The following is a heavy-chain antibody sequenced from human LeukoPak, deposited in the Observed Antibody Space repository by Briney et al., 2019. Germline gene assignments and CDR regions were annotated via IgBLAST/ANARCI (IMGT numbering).Heavy chain of an antibody. CDR2: ISGSGGST. CDR3: AKFRVAADGMDV. D-gene: IGHD6-13*01. J-gene: IGHJ6*02. Sequence: GGSLRLSCAASGFTFSSYAMSWFRQAPGKGLEWVSAISGSGGSTYYADSVKGRFTISRDNSKNTLYLQMNSLRAEDTAVYYCAKFRVAADGMDVWGQGTTVTVSS. V-gene: IGHV3-23*01. CDR1: GFTFSSYA.